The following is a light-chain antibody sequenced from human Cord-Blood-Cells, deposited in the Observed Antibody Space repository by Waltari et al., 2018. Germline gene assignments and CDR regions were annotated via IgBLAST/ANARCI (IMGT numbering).Light chain of an antibody. CDR1: QSVLYSSNNKNY. CDR3: QQYYSTPYT. CDR2: WAS. J-gene: IGKJ2*01. V-gene: IGKV4-1*01. Sequence: SSQSVLYSSNNKNYLAWYQQKPGQPPKLLIYWASTRESGVPDRFSGSGSGTDFTLTISSLQAEDVAVYYCQQYYSTPYTFGQGXKLEIK.